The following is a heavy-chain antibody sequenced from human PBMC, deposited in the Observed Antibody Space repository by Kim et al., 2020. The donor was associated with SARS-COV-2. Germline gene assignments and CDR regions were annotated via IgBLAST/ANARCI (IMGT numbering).Heavy chain of an antibody. Sequence: ASVKVSCKASGYTFTSYDINWVRQATGQGLEWMGWMNPNSGNTGYAQKFQGRVTMTRNTSISTAYMELSSLRSEDTAVYYCGRGREWLFYYFDYWGQGTLVTVSS. D-gene: IGHD3-3*01. J-gene: IGHJ4*02. CDR2: MNPNSGNT. V-gene: IGHV1-8*01. CDR3: GRGREWLFYYFDY. CDR1: GYTFTSYD.